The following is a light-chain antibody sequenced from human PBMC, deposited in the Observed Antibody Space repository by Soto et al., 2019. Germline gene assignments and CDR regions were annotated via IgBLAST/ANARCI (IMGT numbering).Light chain of an antibody. Sequence: EIVMTQSPGTLSVSPGERGSLSCRASVSVGSNLAWYQQKPGQAPRLLIYGSSTRASGVPARFSGSGFGAEFTLAISSLQSEDSALYFCQQYTKWPLTFGRGTKLEI. CDR1: VSVGSN. CDR3: QQYTKWPLT. CDR2: GSS. V-gene: IGKV3-15*01. J-gene: IGKJ2*01.